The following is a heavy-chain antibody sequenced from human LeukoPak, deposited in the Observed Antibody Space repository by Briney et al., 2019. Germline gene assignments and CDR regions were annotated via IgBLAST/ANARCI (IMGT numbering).Heavy chain of an antibody. CDR1: GGSISSYY. J-gene: IGHJ6*02. D-gene: IGHD1-7*01. CDR3: ARHSTLYNWNYLRYGMDV. Sequence: SETLSLTCTVSGGSISSYYWSWIRQPPGKGLEWIGYIYYSGSTNYNPSLKSRVTISVDTSKNQFSLKLSSVTAADTAVYYCARHSTLYNWNYLRYGMDVWGQGTTVTVSS. CDR2: IYYSGST. V-gene: IGHV4-59*08.